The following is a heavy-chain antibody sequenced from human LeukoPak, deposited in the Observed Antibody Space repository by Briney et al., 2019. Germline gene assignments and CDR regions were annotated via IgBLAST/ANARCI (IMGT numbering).Heavy chain of an antibody. CDR1: GYTFTSYG. V-gene: IGHV1-18*01. J-gene: IGHJ4*02. CDR3: ARPARPSGSYGY. D-gene: IGHD3-16*01. Sequence: SVKVSCKASGYTFTSYGISWVRQAPGQGLEWMGWISANNGRTNYTQKLQGRVTMTTDTSTSTAYMELRSLRSDDTAVYYCARPARPSGSYGYWGQGTLVTVSS. CDR2: ISANNGRT.